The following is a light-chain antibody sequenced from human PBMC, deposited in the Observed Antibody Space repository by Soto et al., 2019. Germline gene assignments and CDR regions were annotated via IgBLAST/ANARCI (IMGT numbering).Light chain of an antibody. CDR1: QSVRSER. CDR3: QQYGSSPWT. V-gene: IGKV3-20*01. Sequence: IGLTQSPETLSWSPGGRATLSCRASQSVRSERLAWYQQKPGQAPRLVIYGASSRATGIPDRFSGSGSGTDFTLTISRLEPEDFAVYYCQQYGSSPWTFGQGTKVDI. J-gene: IGKJ1*01. CDR2: GAS.